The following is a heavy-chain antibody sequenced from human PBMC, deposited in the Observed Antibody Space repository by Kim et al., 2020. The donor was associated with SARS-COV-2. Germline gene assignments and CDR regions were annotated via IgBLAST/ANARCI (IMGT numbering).Heavy chain of an antibody. CDR3: AREVVTSILKFDS. V-gene: IGHV4-39*02. J-gene: IGHJ4*02. Sequence: SPSPRSRVAISVDTSKKQFSLRLRSVTAADTAVYYCAREVVTSILKFDSWGRGILVTVSS. D-gene: IGHD2-21*02.